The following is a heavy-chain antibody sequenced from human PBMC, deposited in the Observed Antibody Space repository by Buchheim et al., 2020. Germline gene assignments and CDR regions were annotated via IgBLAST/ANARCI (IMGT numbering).Heavy chain of an antibody. J-gene: IGHJ4*02. Sequence: QVQLQESGSGLVKPSQTLSLTCAVSGGSISSGGYSWSWIRQPPGKGLEWIGYIYHSGSTYYNPSLKSRVTISVDRSKNQFSLKLSSVTAADTAVYYCAREVLAYDSAHFDYWGQGTL. CDR1: GGSISSGGYS. D-gene: IGHD3-22*01. CDR3: AREVLAYDSAHFDY. V-gene: IGHV4-30-2*01. CDR2: IYHSGST.